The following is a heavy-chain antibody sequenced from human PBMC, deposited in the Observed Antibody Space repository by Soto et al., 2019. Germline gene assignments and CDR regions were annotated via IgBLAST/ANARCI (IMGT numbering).Heavy chain of an antibody. Sequence: SETLSLTCTVSGGSISSYYWSWIRQPPGKGLERIGYIYYSGSTNYNPSLKSRVTISVDTSKNQFSLKLSSVTAADTAVYYCARSDPYYDFWSGYYTPLPFDYWGQGTLVTSPQ. J-gene: IGHJ4*02. V-gene: IGHV4-59*01. CDR2: IYYSGST. D-gene: IGHD3-3*01. CDR3: ARSDPYYDFWSGYYTPLPFDY. CDR1: GGSISSYY.